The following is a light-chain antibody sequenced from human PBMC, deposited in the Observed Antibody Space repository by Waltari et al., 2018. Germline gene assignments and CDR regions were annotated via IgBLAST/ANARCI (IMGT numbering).Light chain of an antibody. CDR3: QQYYSTPYT. V-gene: IGKV4-1*01. Sequence: DIVMTQSPDSLAVSLGERATINCKSSQSVLYSSNNKNYLAWYQQKPGQPPKVLIYLASTRESGVPDRFSGSGSGTDFTLTISSLQAEDVAVYYCQQYYSTPYTFGQGTKLEIQ. J-gene: IGKJ2*01. CDR1: QSVLYSSNNKNY. CDR2: LAS.